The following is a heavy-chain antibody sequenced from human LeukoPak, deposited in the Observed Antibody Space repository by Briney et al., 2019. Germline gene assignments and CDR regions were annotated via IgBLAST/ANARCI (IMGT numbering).Heavy chain of an antibody. CDR1: GFTFSSHS. Sequence: PGGSLRLSCAASGFTFSSHSMRWVRQAPGKGLVWVSRINRDGKITRYADSVEGRFTISRDNAKNSLYLQMSSLRAEDTAVYYCARETGTIGYYMDVWGKGTTVTVSS. CDR2: INRDGKIT. V-gene: IGHV3-74*01. D-gene: IGHD2-8*01. CDR3: ARETGTIGYYMDV. J-gene: IGHJ6*03.